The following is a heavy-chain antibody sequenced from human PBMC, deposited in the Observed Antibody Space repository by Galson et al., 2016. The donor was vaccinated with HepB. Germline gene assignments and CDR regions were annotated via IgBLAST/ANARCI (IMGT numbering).Heavy chain of an antibody. CDR1: GFSFQSFA. J-gene: IGHJ4*02. Sequence: SLRLSCAASGFSFQSFAMHWVRQAPGKGLEWVSGINWNSGYVDYGGSVKGRFTIFRDNAKNSLYLEVNSLTPDDSAFYYCARDLGKSVGTIAFWGQGTLVTVSS. CDR2: INWNSGYV. CDR3: ARDLGKSVGTIAF. D-gene: IGHD5/OR15-5a*01. V-gene: IGHV3-9*01.